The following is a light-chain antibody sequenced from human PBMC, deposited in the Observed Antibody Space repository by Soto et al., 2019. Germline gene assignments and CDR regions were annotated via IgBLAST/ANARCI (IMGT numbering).Light chain of an antibody. CDR1: QSVRSL. CDR2: DAS. Sequence: DIQMTQSPSTLSASVGDRVTITCRASQSVRSLLAWYQQKPGRAPKFLIYDASSLESGVPSRFSGSGSGTEFTLTISNLQPDDFATYYCQQYDNYPLTFGGGTKVDIK. CDR3: QQYDNYPLT. J-gene: IGKJ4*01. V-gene: IGKV1-5*01.